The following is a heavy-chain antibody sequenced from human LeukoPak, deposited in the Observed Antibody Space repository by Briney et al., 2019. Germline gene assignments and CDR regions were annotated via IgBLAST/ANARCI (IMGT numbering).Heavy chain of an antibody. D-gene: IGHD3-10*01. V-gene: IGHV1-8*01. Sequence: GASVKVSCKASGYIFSSYDINWVRQATGQGLEWMGWMNPNTGNTGYAQKFQGRVTMTRNTSISTAYMELSSLRSEDTAVYYCARGLRGVIHYWGQGTLITVSS. CDR3: ARGLRGVIHY. CDR2: MNPNTGNT. J-gene: IGHJ4*02. CDR1: GYIFSSYD.